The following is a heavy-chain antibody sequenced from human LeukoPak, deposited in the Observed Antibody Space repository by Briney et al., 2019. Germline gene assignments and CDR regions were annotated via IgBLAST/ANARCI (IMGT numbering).Heavy chain of an antibody. V-gene: IGHV4-61*01. Sequence: SETLSLTCTVSGGSVSSGSYYWSWIRQPPGKGLEWIGYIYYSGSTNYNPSLKSRVTISVDSSKNQFSLKLSSVTAADTAVYYCARYNIVATIGFDYWGQGTLVTVSS. CDR2: IYYSGST. CDR3: ARYNIVATIGFDY. CDR1: GGSVSSGSYY. J-gene: IGHJ4*02. D-gene: IGHD5-12*01.